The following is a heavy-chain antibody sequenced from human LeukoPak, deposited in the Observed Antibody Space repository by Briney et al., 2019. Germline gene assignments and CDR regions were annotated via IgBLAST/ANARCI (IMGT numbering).Heavy chain of an antibody. J-gene: IGHJ4*02. CDR3: ARGSNSDDSSDFDH. V-gene: IGHV3-15*01. CDR1: GFTSDHFDDYG. CDR2: ITNRLHGATP. D-gene: IGHD3-22*01. Sequence: GGSLRLSCAASGFTSDHFDDYGISWVRQAPGRGLEWVGRITNRLHGATPHYAAPVQDRFSISRDDSRNTLYLQMNSLRTEDTALYFCARGSNSDDSSDFDHWGQGTLVTVSS.